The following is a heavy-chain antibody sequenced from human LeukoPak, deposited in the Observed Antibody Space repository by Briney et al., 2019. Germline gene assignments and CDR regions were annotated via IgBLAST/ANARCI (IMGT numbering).Heavy chain of an antibody. CDR3: ARSDFWTGYGFDP. D-gene: IGHD3/OR15-3a*01. CDR2: ISNSASNI. J-gene: IGHJ5*02. V-gene: IGHV3-48*04. Sequence: GGSLRLSCAASGFTFSSFSMNWVRQAPGKGLEWLSYISNSASNIYYAHSVKGRITISRDNAKRSLFLQLDSLRAEDTAVYYCARSDFWTGYGFDPWGQGTLVTVSS. CDR1: GFTFSSFS.